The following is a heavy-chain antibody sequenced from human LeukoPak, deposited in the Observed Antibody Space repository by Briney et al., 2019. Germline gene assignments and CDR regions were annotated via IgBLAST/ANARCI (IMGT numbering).Heavy chain of an antibody. Sequence: GASVKVSCKASGYTFTSYGISWVRQAPGQGLEWMGWISAYNGNTNYAQKLQGRVTMTTDTSTSTAYMELRSLRSDDTAVYYCARIWGHYDILTGYPLDYWGQGTLVTVSS. D-gene: IGHD3-9*01. V-gene: IGHV1-18*01. J-gene: IGHJ4*02. CDR3: ARIWGHYDILTGYPLDY. CDR2: ISAYNGNT. CDR1: GYTFTSYG.